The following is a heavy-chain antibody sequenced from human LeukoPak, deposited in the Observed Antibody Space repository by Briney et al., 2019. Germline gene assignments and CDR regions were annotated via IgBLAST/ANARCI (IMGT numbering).Heavy chain of an antibody. D-gene: IGHD2-15*01. V-gene: IGHV3-74*01. CDR2: INTDESST. CDR1: GFTFSSYW. Sequence: GGSLRLSRADSGFTFSSYWMHWVRQAPGKGLGWVSCINTDESSTRYADSVKGRFTISRDNAKNTLYLQMNSLRVEDTALYYCVRAGGGSSRMAFDPWGQGTLVTVSS. J-gene: IGHJ5*02. CDR3: VRAGGGSSRMAFDP.